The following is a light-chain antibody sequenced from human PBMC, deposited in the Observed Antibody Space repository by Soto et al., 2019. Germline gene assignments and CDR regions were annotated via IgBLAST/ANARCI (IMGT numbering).Light chain of an antibody. CDR1: SSDVGGYNF. J-gene: IGLJ3*02. V-gene: IGLV2-11*01. CDR3: CSYAGSYTLWV. Sequence: QSALTQPRSVSGSPGQSVTISCTGTSSDVGGYNFVSWYQQYPGKAPKLIIYDVSKRPSGVPDRFSGSKSGNMASLTISGLQAEDEADYYCCSYAGSYTLWVLGGGTKLTVL. CDR2: DVS.